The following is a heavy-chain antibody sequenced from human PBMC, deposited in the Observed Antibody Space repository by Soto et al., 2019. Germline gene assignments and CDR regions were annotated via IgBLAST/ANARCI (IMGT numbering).Heavy chain of an antibody. V-gene: IGHV3-23*01. J-gene: IGHJ5*02. Sequence: GGSLRLSCVASGVTFSDYAMSWVRQAPGKGLEWVSSISGSGGSTDYADSVKGRLTISRDNSKNTLYLQMNSLRPEDTAVYYCTKDIRAQHNWFDPWGQGTLVTVSS. CDR3: TKDIRAQHNWFDP. CDR2: ISGSGGST. CDR1: GVTFSDYA. D-gene: IGHD3-10*01.